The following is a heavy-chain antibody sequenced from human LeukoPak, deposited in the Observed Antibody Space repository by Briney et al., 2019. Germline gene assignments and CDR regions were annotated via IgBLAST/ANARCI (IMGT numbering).Heavy chain of an antibody. D-gene: IGHD3-3*01. CDR1: GGSFSGYY. CDR2: INHSGST. Sequence: SETLSLTCAVYGGSFSGYYWSWIRQPPGKGLEWIGEINHSGSTNYNPSLKSRVTISVDTSKNQFSLKLSSVTAADTAVYYCASNDFWSGFDYWGQGTLVTVSS. V-gene: IGHV4-34*01. CDR3: ASNDFWSGFDY. J-gene: IGHJ4*02.